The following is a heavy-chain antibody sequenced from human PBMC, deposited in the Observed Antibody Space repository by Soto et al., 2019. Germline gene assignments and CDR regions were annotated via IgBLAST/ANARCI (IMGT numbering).Heavy chain of an antibody. CDR2: INHSGST. J-gene: IGHJ5*02. CDR1: GGSFSGYY. D-gene: IGHD3-16*01. CDR3: ARHQKYYDYIWGSYRWSDP. V-gene: IGHV4-34*01. Sequence: SETLSLTCAVHGGSFSGYYWSWIRQPPGKGLEWIGEINHSGSTNYNPSLKSRVTISVDTSKNQFSLKLSSVTAADTAVYYCARHQKYYDYIWGSYRWSDPWGQGTLVTVSS.